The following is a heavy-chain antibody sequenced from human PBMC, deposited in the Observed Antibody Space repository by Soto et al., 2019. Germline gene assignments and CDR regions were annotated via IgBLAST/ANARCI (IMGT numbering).Heavy chain of an antibody. CDR1: GFTFRNHA. D-gene: IGHD4-4*01. V-gene: IGHV3-23*01. CDR2: ISGTGETT. Sequence: PGGSLRLSCVTSGFTFRNHAMSWVRQAPGKGLEWVSVISGTGETTYYADSVKGRFTISRDNSKNTLSLQMNSLRAEDTAVYYCAKDQATVTSYYFDYWGQGTLVTVSS. J-gene: IGHJ4*02. CDR3: AKDQATVTSYYFDY.